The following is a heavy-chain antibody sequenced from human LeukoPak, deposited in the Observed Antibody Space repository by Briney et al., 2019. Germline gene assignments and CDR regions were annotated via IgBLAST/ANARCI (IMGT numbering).Heavy chain of an antibody. Sequence: SETLSLTCTVSGGSISSYYWSWIRQPPGKELEWIGYIYTSGSTNYNPSLKSRVTISVDTSKNQFSLKLSSVTAADTAVYYCAGSDYYDSSGYYWFDPWGQGTLVTVSS. CDR2: IYTSGST. CDR1: GGSISSYY. V-gene: IGHV4-4*09. J-gene: IGHJ5*02. D-gene: IGHD3-22*01. CDR3: AGSDYYDSSGYYWFDP.